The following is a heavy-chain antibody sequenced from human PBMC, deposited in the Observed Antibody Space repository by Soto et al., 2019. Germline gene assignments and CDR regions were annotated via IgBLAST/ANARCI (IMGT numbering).Heavy chain of an antibody. J-gene: IGHJ6*02. V-gene: IGHV4-39*01. D-gene: IGHD3-10*01. CDR1: GGSISSNNYY. Sequence: QLQLQESGPGLVKPSETTSLTCTVSGGSISSNNYYWGWVRQPPGKGLEWIGNIYFTGSTSSTPSLKSRVTVSVDTSKDQFSPHLSSGTAADTAVYYCARHGPGTGVGSMDVWGQGTTVTVSS. CDR2: IYFTGST. CDR3: ARHGPGTGVGSMDV.